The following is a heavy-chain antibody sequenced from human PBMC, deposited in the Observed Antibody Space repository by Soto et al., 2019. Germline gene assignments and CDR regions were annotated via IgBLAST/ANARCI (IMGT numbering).Heavy chain of an antibody. J-gene: IGHJ6*02. Sequence: GGSLRLSCAASGFTFSSYWMHWVRQAPGKGLVWVPRINSDGSSTSYADSVKGRFTISRDNAKNTLYLQMNSLRAEDTAVYYCARAKGPDCSSTSCLPYYYYYGVDVWGQGTTVTVSS. D-gene: IGHD2-2*01. V-gene: IGHV3-74*01. CDR1: GFTFSSYW. CDR2: INSDGSST. CDR3: ARAKGPDCSSTSCLPYYYYYGVDV.